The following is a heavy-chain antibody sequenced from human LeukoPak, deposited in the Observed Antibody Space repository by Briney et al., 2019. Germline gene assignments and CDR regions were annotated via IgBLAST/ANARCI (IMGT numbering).Heavy chain of an antibody. V-gene: IGHV3-13*01. J-gene: IGHJ4*02. CDR2: IGTAGDT. CDR1: GLTFSSYD. CDR3: ARDKGFGLFDY. Sequence: GGSLRLSCAASGLTFSSYDMHWVRQATGKGLEWVSAIGTAGDTYYPGSVKGRFTISRENAKNSLYLQMNSLRAGDTAVYYCARDKGFGLFDYWGQGTLVTVSS. D-gene: IGHD3-10*01.